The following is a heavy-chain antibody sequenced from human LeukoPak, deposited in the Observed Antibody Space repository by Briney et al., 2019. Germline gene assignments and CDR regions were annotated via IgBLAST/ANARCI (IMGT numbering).Heavy chain of an antibody. CDR2: IYHTGST. Sequence: SETLSLTCTVSGAYISSDSNYWAWVRQPPGKGLQWIGSIYHTGSTFYNPSLMSRVSISIDSSKNQFSLKLSSVTVADTALYYCARDISISWFYSWGQGTLVSVSS. CDR3: ARDISISWFYS. CDR1: GAYISSDSNY. D-gene: IGHD3-3*02. J-gene: IGHJ5*01. V-gene: IGHV4-39*07.